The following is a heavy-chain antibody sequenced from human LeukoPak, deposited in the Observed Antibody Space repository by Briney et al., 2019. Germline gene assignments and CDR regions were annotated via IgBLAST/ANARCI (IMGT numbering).Heavy chain of an antibody. V-gene: IGHV4-59*01. D-gene: IGHD2-15*01. CDR3: ARALTPGYCSGGTCSYFDY. CDR1: GGSIRSYY. J-gene: IGHJ4*02. Sequence: PSETLSLTCTVSGGSIRSYYWSWIRQPPGKGLEWIGYIYYSGGTNSNPSLKSRVTISVDTSKNQFSLKVSSVTAADTAVYYCARALTPGYCSGGTCSYFDYWGQGTLVTVSS. CDR2: IYYSGGT.